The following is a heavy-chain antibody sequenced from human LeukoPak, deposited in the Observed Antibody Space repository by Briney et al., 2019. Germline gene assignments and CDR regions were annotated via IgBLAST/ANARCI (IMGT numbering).Heavy chain of an antibody. CDR1: GFTFSSYW. D-gene: IGHD2-2*01. CDR2: INSDGSST. Sequence: GKSLRLSCAASGFTFSSYWMHWVRQVPGKGLVWVSRINSDGSSTSYADSVKGRFTISRDNAKNTLYLQMNSLRAEDTAVYCCTRDRPVVCSSTSCYPRFDYWGQGTLVTVSS. CDR3: TRDRPVVCSSTSCYPRFDY. J-gene: IGHJ4*02. V-gene: IGHV3-74*01.